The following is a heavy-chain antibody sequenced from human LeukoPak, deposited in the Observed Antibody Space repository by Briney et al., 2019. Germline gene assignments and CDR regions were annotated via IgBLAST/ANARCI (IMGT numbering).Heavy chain of an antibody. D-gene: IGHD2-21*02. CDR3: ARDYFLICGGDCYWY. CDR2: INPNSGGT. V-gene: IGHV1-2*02. Sequence: ASVNVSCKASGYTFTGYYMHWVRQAPGQGLEWMGWINPNSGGTNYAQKFQGRVTMTRDTSISTAYMELSRLRSDDTAVYYCARDYFLICGGDCYWYWGQGTLVTVSS. J-gene: IGHJ4*02. CDR1: GYTFTGYY.